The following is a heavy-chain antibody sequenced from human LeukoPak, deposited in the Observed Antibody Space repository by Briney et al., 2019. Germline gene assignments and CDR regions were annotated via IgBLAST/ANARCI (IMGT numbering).Heavy chain of an antibody. D-gene: IGHD3-3*01. CDR3: ARLREIQVFGVVTKSTSYFDY. Sequence: PGRSLRLSCAASGFTFSSYAMHWVRQAPGKGLEWVAVISYDGSNKYYADSVKGRFTISRDNSKNTLYLQMNSLRAEDTAVYYCARLREIQVFGVVTKSTSYFDYWGRGTLVTVSS. CDR2: ISYDGSNK. CDR1: GFTFSSYA. V-gene: IGHV3-30*04. J-gene: IGHJ4*02.